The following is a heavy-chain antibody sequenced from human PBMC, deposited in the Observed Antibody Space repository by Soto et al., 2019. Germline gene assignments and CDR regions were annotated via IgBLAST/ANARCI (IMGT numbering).Heavy chain of an antibody. CDR2: ILHNANA. D-gene: IGHD6-19*01. J-gene: IGHJ4*02. CDR1: GASVTSTGYY. CDR3: ARVSAVSAEHYFDY. Sequence: QVQLRESGPGLMRPSQTLSLTCTVSGASVTSTGYYWTWIRQSPGKGLEWLGNILHNANAYYSPSLETRLSISLDSSKSQFSLKLNSLSAADTAIYFCARVSAVSAEHYFDYWGQGALVTVSS. V-gene: IGHV4-30-4*01.